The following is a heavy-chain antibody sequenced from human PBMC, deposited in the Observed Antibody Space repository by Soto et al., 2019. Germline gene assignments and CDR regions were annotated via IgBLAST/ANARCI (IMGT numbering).Heavy chain of an antibody. Sequence: ETLSLTCTVSGASISSYYWSWIRQPPGKGLEWIGYIYYSGSTNYNPSLQGRVTMTTDTSTSTAYMELRSLRSDDTAVYYCARVQLWLLSLTYFDYWGQGTLVTVSS. V-gene: IGHV4-59*01. D-gene: IGHD5-18*01. CDR2: IYYSGST. J-gene: IGHJ4*02. CDR3: ARVQLWLLSLTYFDY. CDR1: GASISSYY.